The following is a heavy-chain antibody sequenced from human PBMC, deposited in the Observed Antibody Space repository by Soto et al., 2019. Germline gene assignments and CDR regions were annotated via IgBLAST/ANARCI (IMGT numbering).Heavy chain of an antibody. CDR1: GDSISSNSAA. D-gene: IGHD1-7*01. V-gene: IGHV6-1*01. J-gene: IGHJ6*02. CDR2: TYYRSKWYN. Sequence: SQTLSLTCAISGDSISSNSAAWNWIRQSPSRGLEWLGRTYYRSKWYNDYAVSVKSRITINPDTSKNQFSLQLNSVTPEDTAVYYCARGAGTTSHYYYGMDVWGQGTTVTVSS. CDR3: ARGAGTTSHYYYGMDV.